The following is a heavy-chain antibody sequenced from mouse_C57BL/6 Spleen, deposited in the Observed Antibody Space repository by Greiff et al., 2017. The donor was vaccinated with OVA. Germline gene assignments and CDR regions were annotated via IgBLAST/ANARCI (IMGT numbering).Heavy chain of an antibody. CDR1: GFTFSSYA. CDR2: ISDGGSYT. CDR3: ARDPDYYGSSPFDY. V-gene: IGHV5-4*01. J-gene: IGHJ2*01. D-gene: IGHD1-1*01. Sequence: EVKVVESGGGLVKPGGSLKLSCAASGFTFSSYAMSWVRQTPEKRLEWVATISDGGSYTYYPDNVKGRFTISRDNAKNNLYLQMSHLKSEDTAMYYCARDPDYYGSSPFDYWGQGTTLTVSS.